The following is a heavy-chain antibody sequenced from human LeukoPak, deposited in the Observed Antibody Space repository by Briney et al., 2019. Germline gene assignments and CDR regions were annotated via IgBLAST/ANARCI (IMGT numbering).Heavy chain of an antibody. Sequence: SETLSLTCDVTGVSISSSSCYWGWLRQPPGKGLEWIGSIFHTGSAYYNPSLKSRVTLSVATSKNQFSLKLSSVTAADTAVYYCARDSGDWFDPWGQGTLVTVSS. J-gene: IGHJ5*02. CDR3: ARDSGDWFDP. CDR1: GVSISSSSCY. V-gene: IGHV4-39*07. CDR2: IFHTGSA.